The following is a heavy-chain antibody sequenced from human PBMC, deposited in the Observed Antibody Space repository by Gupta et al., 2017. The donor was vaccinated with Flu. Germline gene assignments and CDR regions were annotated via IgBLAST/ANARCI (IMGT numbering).Heavy chain of an antibody. J-gene: IGHJ3*02. Sequence: QVQLQESGPGPVKPSETLSLTCAVSGYSISSGYYWGWIRQPPGKGLEWIGSIYHSGSTYYNPSLKSRVTISVDTSKNQFSLKLSSVTAADTAVYYCARCGYSSSWYFVQNTKPYDAFDIWGQGTMVTVSS. CDR3: ARCGYSSSWYFVQNTKPYDAFDI. V-gene: IGHV4-38-2*01. D-gene: IGHD6-13*01. CDR2: IYHSGST. CDR1: GYSISSGYY.